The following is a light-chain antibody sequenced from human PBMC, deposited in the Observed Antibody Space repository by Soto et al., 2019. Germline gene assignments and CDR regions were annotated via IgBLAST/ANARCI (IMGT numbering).Light chain of an antibody. J-gene: IGLJ2*01. CDR3: SSNTGSSTTPVV. CDR1: SSDVGGYNH. CDR2: DVS. V-gene: IGLV2-14*01. Sequence: QSALTQPASVSGSPGQSITISCTGTSSDVGGYNHVAWYQQHPGKAPKLIIYDVSNRPSGLSNRFSGSKSGNMASLTISGLQAEDEADYYCSSNTGSSTTPVVFGGGTKLTVL.